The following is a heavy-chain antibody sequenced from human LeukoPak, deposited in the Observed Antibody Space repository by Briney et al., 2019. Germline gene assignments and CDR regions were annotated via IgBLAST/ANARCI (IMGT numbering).Heavy chain of an antibody. CDR3: ARGFGGNSFDY. CDR1: GVSFSSGGSS. J-gene: IGHJ4*01. D-gene: IGHD4-23*01. V-gene: IGHV4-30-2*01. Sequence: SETLSLTCAVSGVSFSSGGSSWNWIRQPPGKGLEWIGNIYHSGYTYYNPSLESRVTISVDSSKNQFSLMQRSVTAADTAVYYCARGFGGNSFDYWGHGTLVTVSS. CDR2: IYHSGYT.